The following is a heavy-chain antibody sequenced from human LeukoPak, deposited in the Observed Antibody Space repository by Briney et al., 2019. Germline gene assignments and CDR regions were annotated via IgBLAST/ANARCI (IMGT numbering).Heavy chain of an antibody. CDR2: IYTSGST. Sequence: SETLSLTCTVSGGSISSGSYYWSWIRQPAGKGLEWIGRIYTSGSTNYHPSLKSRVTISVDTSKNQFSLKLSSVTAADTAVYYCARAESRRYYYGMDVWGQGTTVTVSS. V-gene: IGHV4-61*02. CDR3: ARAESRRYYYGMDV. J-gene: IGHJ6*02. CDR1: GGSISSGSYY.